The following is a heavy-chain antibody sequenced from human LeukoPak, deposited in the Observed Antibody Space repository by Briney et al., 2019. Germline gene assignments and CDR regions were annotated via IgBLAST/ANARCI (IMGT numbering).Heavy chain of an antibody. V-gene: IGHV3-7*01. CDR3: ARDGIAAAVAVNSS. J-gene: IGHJ4*02. D-gene: IGHD6-13*01. CDR2: IKQDGSEK. CDR1: GFTFSSYW. Sequence: GGSLRLSCAASGFTFSSYWMSWVRQAPGKGLEWVANIKQDGSEKYYEDSVKGRFTISRDNAKNSLYLQMNSLRAEDTAVYYCARDGIAAAVAVNSSWGQGTLVTVSS.